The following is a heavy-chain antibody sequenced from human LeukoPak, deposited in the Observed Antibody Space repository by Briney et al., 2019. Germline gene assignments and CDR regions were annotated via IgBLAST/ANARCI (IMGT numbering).Heavy chain of an antibody. J-gene: IGHJ4*02. D-gene: IGHD1-26*01. Sequence: SETLSLTCTVSGGSISSSSYYWGWIRQPPGKGLEWIGNIYYSGSTYYNPSLKSRVTISVDTSKNQFSLELSSVTAADTAVYYCARPYSGSYGYYFDYWGQGTLVTVSS. CDR1: GGSISSSSYY. V-gene: IGHV4-39*01. CDR3: ARPYSGSYGYYFDY. CDR2: IYYSGST.